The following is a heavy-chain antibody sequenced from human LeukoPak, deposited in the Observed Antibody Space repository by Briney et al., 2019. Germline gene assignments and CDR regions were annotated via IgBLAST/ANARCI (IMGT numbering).Heavy chain of an antibody. CDR3: PRAFRPDSGTINY. J-gene: IGHJ4*02. Sequence: ASVKVSCKASGYTFTVYYIHWVRQAPGQGLEWMGWINPNSGGTNYAHKFQGGVTMTRDTSISTAYMELARLRSDDTAVYSCPRAFRPDSGTINYWGQGTLVTVSS. CDR2: INPNSGGT. D-gene: IGHD1-14*01. V-gene: IGHV1-2*07. CDR1: GYTFTVYY.